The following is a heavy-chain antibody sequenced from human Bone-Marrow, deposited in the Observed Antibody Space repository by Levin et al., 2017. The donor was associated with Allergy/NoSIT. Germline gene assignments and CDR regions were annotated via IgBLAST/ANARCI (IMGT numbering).Heavy chain of an antibody. CDR1: GLTVSGNF. CDR3: ARGSRDGANFFEY. J-gene: IGHJ4*02. CDR2: LYTAGST. Sequence: GGSLRLSCAASGLTVSGNFMSWVRQAPGKGLEWVSALYTAGSTFYAESAKGRFTISRDNSKNTLYLDMNRLRADDTAVYYCARGSRDGANFFEYWGQGTLVTVSS. D-gene: IGHD5-24*01. V-gene: IGHV3-53*01.